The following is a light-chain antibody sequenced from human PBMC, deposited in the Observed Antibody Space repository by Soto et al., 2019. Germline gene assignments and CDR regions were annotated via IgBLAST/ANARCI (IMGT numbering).Light chain of an antibody. J-gene: IGLJ7*01. CDR2: SNN. Sequence: QSVLTQPPXASXXPGXXXTXXCXXSSSXIGSDTVNWYQQLPGTAPKLLIYSNNQRPSGVPDRFSGSKSGTSASLAISGLQSEDEADYYCAAWDDSLNGPVFGGGTQLTVL. CDR3: AAWDDSLNGPV. CDR1: SSXIGSDT. V-gene: IGLV1-44*01.